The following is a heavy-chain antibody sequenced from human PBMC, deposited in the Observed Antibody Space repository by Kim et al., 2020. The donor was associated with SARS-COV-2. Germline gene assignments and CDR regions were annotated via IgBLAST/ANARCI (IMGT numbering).Heavy chain of an antibody. V-gene: IGHV3-23*01. J-gene: IGHJ3*02. Sequence: RFTISRDNSKNTLYLQMNSLRAEDTAVYYCAKRISGITVAGSDAFDIWGRGTMVTVSS. D-gene: IGHD6-19*01. CDR3: AKRISGITVAGSDAFDI.